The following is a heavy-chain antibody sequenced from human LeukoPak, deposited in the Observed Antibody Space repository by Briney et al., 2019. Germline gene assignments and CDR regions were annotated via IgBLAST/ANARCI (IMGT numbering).Heavy chain of an antibody. CDR2: INPNSGGT. D-gene: IGHD2-21*01. J-gene: IGHJ4*02. CDR3: ARGRYCGETTCSDFDS. CDR1: GYTFTDYY. Sequence: ASVKVSCKASGYTFTDYYMHWVRQAPGPGLEWMGWINPNSGGTDYAQKFQGRVTLIRDTSISTAYMELSRLTSDDTAVYYCARGRYCGETTCSDFDSWGQETLVTVSS. V-gene: IGHV1-2*02.